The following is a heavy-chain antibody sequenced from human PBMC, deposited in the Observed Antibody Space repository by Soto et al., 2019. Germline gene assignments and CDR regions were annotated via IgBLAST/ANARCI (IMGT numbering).Heavy chain of an antibody. CDR3: ARVKRRYGTXXXXXDP. D-gene: IGHD2-21*02. CDR1: GDSVNSGAHY. V-gene: IGHV4-61*04. J-gene: IGHJ5*02. Sequence: QVQLQESGPGLVKPSETLSLTCIVSGDSVNSGAHYWSWIRQSPGTGLEWIGYISSSGTTTYSPSLXXXXXISSDTSRNXXXXXXTSVTAXXXXXXXXARVKRRYGTXXXXXDPWGQG. CDR2: ISSSGTT.